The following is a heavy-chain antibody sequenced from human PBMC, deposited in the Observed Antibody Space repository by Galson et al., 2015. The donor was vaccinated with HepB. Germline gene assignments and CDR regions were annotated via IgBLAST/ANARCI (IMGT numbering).Heavy chain of an antibody. D-gene: IGHD3-16*02. CDR3: TTGPLSYDYVWGSYRPFDY. CDR1: GCMFSWTW. J-gene: IGHJ4*02. CDR2: IESQIVGATT. Sequence: CLRLSCEASGCMFSWTWRSGVRQAPGKGLEWVVGIESQIVGATTDYAALVQGRFSISRDDSKNTLYVQMNSLKTEDTAVYYCTTGPLSYDYVWGSYRPFDYWGQGTLVTVSS. V-gene: IGHV3-15*04.